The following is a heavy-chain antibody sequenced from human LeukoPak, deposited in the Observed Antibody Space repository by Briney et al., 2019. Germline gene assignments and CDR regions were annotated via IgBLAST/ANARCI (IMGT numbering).Heavy chain of an antibody. J-gene: IGHJ3*02. D-gene: IGHD5-12*01. CDR3: ASIDFSGYDYDAFDI. CDR2: INSDGSST. CDR1: GFTFSSYW. V-gene: IGHV3-74*01. Sequence: PGGSLRLSCAASGFTFSSYWMHWVRQAPGKGLVWVSRINSDGSSTSYADSVKGRFTISTDNAKNTLYLQMNSLRAEDTAVYYCASIDFSGYDYDAFDIWGQGTMVTVSS.